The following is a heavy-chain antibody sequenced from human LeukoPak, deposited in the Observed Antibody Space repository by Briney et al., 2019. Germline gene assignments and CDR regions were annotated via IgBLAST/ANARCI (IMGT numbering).Heavy chain of an antibody. D-gene: IGHD3-9*01. CDR2: IYYSGST. CDR3: ARVRYFDWLSHDS. CDR1: GGSISSYY. J-gene: IGHJ4*02. Sequence: SETLSLTCTVSGGSISSYYWSWIRQPPGKGLEWIGYIYYSGSTNYNPSLKSRVTISVDTSKNQFSLKLTSVTAADTALYYCARVRYFDWLSHDSWGQGTLVTVSS. V-gene: IGHV4-59*01.